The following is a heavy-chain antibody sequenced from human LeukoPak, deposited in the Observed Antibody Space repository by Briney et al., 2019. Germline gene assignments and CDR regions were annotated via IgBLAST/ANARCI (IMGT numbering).Heavy chain of an antibody. CDR3: ARDPIAHYDSSGYLTDDAFDI. CDR1: GYTFTGYY. CDR2: INPNSGGT. Sequence: ASVEVSCKASGYTFTGYYMHWVRQAPGQGLEWMGWINPNSGGTNYAQKFQGRVTMTRDTSISTAYMELSRLRSDDTAVYYCARDPIAHYDSSGYLTDDAFDIWGQGTMVTVSS. J-gene: IGHJ3*02. D-gene: IGHD3-22*01. V-gene: IGHV1-2*02.